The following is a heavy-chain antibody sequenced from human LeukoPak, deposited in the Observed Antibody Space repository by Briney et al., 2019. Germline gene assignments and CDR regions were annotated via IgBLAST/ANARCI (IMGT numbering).Heavy chain of an antibody. Sequence: PSETLSLTCTVSGGSISSSSYYWGWIRQPPGKGLEWIGYTYYSGSTNYNPSLKSRVTMSLDTSKSQVSLKLRSVTAADTAVYYCAREGSESFLGAFDIWGQGTMVTVSS. CDR1: GGSISSSSYY. D-gene: IGHD1-26*01. CDR3: AREGSESFLGAFDI. V-gene: IGHV4-61*01. J-gene: IGHJ3*02. CDR2: TYYSGST.